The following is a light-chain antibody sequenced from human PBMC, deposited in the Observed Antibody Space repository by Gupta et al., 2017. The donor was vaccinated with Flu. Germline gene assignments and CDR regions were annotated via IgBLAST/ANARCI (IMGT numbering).Light chain of an antibody. Sequence: LSASVGDRVTITCRASQNIDTSLNWYRQKAGRAPQLLIYGASSLQTGVPSRFSGSGFGTDFTLSINTLQPEDFATYYCQQSYSSPPRLTFGGGTKVEL. V-gene: IGKV1-39*01. CDR2: GAS. CDR3: QQSYSSPPRLT. CDR1: QNIDTS. J-gene: IGKJ4*01.